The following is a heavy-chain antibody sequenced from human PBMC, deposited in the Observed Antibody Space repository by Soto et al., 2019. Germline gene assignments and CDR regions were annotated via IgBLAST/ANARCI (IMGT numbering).Heavy chain of an antibody. J-gene: IGHJ4*02. CDR2: IYHSGST. D-gene: IGHD3-22*01. CDR3: ARAVTRLLLLYFDY. V-gene: IGHV4-30-2*01. CDR1: GGSISSGGYS. Sequence: KPSETLSLTCAVSGGSISSGGYSWSWIRQPPGKGLEWIGYIYHSGSTYYNPSLKSRVTISVDRSKNQFSLKLSSVTAADTAVYYCARAVTRLLLLYFDYWGQGTLVTAPQ.